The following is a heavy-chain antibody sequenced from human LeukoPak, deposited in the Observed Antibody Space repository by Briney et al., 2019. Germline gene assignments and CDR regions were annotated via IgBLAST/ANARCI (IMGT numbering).Heavy chain of an antibody. CDR1: GFTFSNYW. V-gene: IGHV3-74*01. Sequence: GGSLRLSCAASGFTFSNYWMHWVRQAPGKGLVWVSRINSDGSTTSYADSVKGRFTISRDNAKNTLYLQMNSLRAEDTAVYYCARYAISWSLDYWGQGTLVTVSS. J-gene: IGHJ4*02. CDR3: ARYAISWSLDY. CDR2: INSDGSTT. D-gene: IGHD6-13*01.